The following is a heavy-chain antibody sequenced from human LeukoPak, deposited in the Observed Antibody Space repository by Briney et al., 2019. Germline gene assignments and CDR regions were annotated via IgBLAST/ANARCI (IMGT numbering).Heavy chain of an antibody. CDR3: ARVFYFGSGSYPPAMDY. CDR1: GGSIITHS. D-gene: IGHD3-10*01. CDR2: IYSSGST. V-gene: IGHV4-59*08. J-gene: IGHJ4*02. Sequence: SETLSLTCTVSGGSIITHSWTWIRQPPGKGLEWIGYIYSSGSTNYNPSLKSRVITSVDTAKNQFSLKLSTVTAGDTAVYYCARVFYFGSGSYPPAMDYWGQGTLVTVSS.